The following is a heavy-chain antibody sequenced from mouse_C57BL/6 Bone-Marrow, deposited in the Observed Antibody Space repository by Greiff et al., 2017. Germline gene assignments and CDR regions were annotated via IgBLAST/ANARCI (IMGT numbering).Heavy chain of an antibody. D-gene: IGHD1-1*01. J-gene: IGHJ2*01. CDR1: GFTFSSYG. CDR2: ISSGGSYT. V-gene: IGHV5-6*02. Sequence: EVKLVESGGDLVKPGGSLKLSCAASGFTFSSYGMSWVRQTPDKRLEWVATISSGGSYTYYPDSVKGRFTISRDNAKNTLYQQMSSLKSEDTAMYYCARRGVVALDYWGQGTTLTVSS. CDR3: ARRGVVALDY.